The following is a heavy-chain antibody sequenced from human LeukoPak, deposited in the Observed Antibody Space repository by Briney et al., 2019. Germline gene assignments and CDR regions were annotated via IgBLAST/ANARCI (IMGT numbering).Heavy chain of an antibody. CDR3: ARRNGWYTS. CDR2: IYYSGTT. V-gene: IGHV4-59*08. J-gene: IGHJ5*02. CDR1: GGXISSYY. D-gene: IGHD6-19*01. Sequence: SETLSLTCTVSGGXISSYYCSWIRQPPGKGLEWIGDIYYSGTTNYNPSLKSRVTISVDTSKNQFSLKLTSVTAADTAVYYCARRNGWYTSWGQGTLVTVSS.